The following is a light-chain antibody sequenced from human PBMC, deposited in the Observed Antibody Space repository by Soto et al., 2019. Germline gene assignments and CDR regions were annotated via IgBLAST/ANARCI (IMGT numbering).Light chain of an antibody. CDR2: EVS. CDR1: SSDVGGYNY. J-gene: IGLJ1*01. V-gene: IGLV2-14*01. Sequence: QSVLTQPASVSGSPGQSMTISCTGTSSDVGGYNYVSWYQQHPGKAPKLMIYEVSNRPSGVSSRFSGSKSGNTASLTISGLQVEDEADYYCSSYTTSSTLVFGTGTKVTVL. CDR3: SSYTTSSTLV.